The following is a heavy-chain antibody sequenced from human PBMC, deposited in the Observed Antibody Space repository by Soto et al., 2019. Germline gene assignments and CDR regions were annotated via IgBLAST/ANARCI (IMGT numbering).Heavy chain of an antibody. Sequence: LVTLSLTCTIPSISIVGNSYYWGSTRKPPGKGLDWIGSIYYSGSTYYNPSLKSRVTISVDTSKNQFSLKLSSVTAADTAVYYCASGIRIPGIAVAGNFDYWGQGTLVTVS. CDR2: IYYSGST. V-gene: IGHV4-39*01. CDR1: SISIVGNSYY. CDR3: ASGIRIPGIAVAGNFDY. D-gene: IGHD6-19*01. J-gene: IGHJ4*02.